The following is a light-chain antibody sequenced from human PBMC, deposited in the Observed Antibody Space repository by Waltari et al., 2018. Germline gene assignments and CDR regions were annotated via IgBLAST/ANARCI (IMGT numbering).Light chain of an antibody. Sequence: SSELTQDPAVSVALGQTVRITCQGDSLRSYYASWYQQRPGQAPILVLYGQGNRPSGIPDRFSGSTSGNTASLTITGAQAEDEADYYCLSRDTSSTRLFGGGTRLTV. CDR3: LSRDTSSTRL. CDR2: GQG. CDR1: SLRSYY. J-gene: IGLJ2*01. V-gene: IGLV3-19*01.